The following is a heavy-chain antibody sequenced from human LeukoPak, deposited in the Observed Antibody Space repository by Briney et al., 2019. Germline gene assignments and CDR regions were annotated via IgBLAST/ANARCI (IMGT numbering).Heavy chain of an antibody. CDR2: INSDGSIT. D-gene: IGHD3-10*01. CDR3: AGDGVFGVGAFDI. CDR1: GFTFRSYW. Sequence: GRSLRLSCEASGFTFRSYWMHWVRQAPGKGLVWVSRINSDGSITNYADSVKGRFTISRDNAKNTLYLQVNSLRAEDTAVYYCAGDGVFGVGAFDIWGQGTMVTVSS. J-gene: IGHJ3*02. V-gene: IGHV3-74*01.